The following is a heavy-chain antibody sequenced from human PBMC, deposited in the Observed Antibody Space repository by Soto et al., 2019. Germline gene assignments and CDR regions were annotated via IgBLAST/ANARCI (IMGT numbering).Heavy chain of an antibody. CDR3: ARDGRLGELSFSYFDY. J-gene: IGHJ4*02. D-gene: IGHD3-16*02. CDR2: THHSGTA. V-gene: IGHV4-31*03. Sequence: QVQLQESGPGLVKPSQTLSLTCSVSGGSIRDNRYFWSWIRQRPGKGLEWIGYTHHSGTAYYNPSLKRRLTISVDTSKNQFSLKMSSVTAADTAVYYCARDGRLGELSFSYFDYWGQGTLVTVSS. CDR1: GGSIRDNRYF.